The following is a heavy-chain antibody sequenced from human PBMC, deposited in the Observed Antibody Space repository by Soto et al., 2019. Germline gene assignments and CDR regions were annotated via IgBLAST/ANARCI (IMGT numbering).Heavy chain of an antibody. J-gene: IGHJ4*02. V-gene: IGHV4-34*01. D-gene: IGHD6-19*01. CDR1: GGSFSGYY. Sequence: QVQLQQWGAGLLKTSETLSLTCAVYGGSFSGYYWSWIRQPPGKGLEWIGEINHSGSTNYNPSLKSRVTISVDTSKNQFSLKLSSVTAADTAVYYCASSGWYYVRYYWGQGTLVTVSS. CDR3: ASSGWYYVRYY. CDR2: INHSGST.